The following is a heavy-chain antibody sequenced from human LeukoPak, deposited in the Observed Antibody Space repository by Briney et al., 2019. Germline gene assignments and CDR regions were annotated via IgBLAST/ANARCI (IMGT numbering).Heavy chain of an antibody. CDR1: GFTFSSYG. J-gene: IGHJ4*02. D-gene: IGHD3-10*01. Sequence: GGSLRLSCAASGFTFSSYGMSWVRQAPGKGLERVSAISGSGGSTYYADSVKGRFTISRDNSKNTLYLQMNSLRAEDTAVYYCAKGVWFGELTKYYFDYWGQGTLVTVSS. V-gene: IGHV3-23*01. CDR2: ISGSGGST. CDR3: AKGVWFGELTKYYFDY.